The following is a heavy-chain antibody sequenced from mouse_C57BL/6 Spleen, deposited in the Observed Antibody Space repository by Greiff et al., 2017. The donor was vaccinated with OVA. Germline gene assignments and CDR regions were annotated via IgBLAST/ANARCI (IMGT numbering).Heavy chain of an antibody. CDR1: GYTFTSYG. D-gene: IGHD1-1*01. J-gene: IGHJ2*01. Sequence: VQLQQSGAELVRPGSSVKMSCKTSGYTFTSYGINWVKQRPGQGLEWIGYLYIGNGYTEYNEKFKGKSTLTSDTSSSTAYMQLSSLTSEDSANYFCARSITTGEGYFDYWGQGTTLTVSS. CDR2: LYIGNGYT. V-gene: IGHV1-58*01. CDR3: ARSITTGEGYFDY.